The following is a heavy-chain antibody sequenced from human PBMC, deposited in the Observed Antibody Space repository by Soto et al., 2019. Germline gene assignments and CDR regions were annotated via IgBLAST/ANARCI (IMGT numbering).Heavy chain of an antibody. CDR2: IYWDADK. CDR1: GFSLSTSGVS. CDR3: AHRPRIMVTYDY. Sequence: QITLKESGPTLVKSTQTLTLTCTFSGFSLSTSGVSVGWIRQPPGKALEWLALIYWDADKRYSPSLQSSLTIXKXXSNNQVVLTMTNMDPVDTATYYCAHRPRIMVTYDYWGQGTLVTVSS. V-gene: IGHV2-5*02. J-gene: IGHJ4*02. D-gene: IGHD2-21*02.